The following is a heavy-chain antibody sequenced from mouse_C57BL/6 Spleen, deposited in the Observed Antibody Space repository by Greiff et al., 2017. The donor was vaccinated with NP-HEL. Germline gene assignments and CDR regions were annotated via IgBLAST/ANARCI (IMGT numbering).Heavy chain of an antibody. CDR2: ISYDGSN. CDR3: ARDQTYYFDV. Sequence: EVQRVESGPGLVKPSQSLSLTCSVTGYSITSGYYWNWIRQFPGNKLEWMGYISYDGSNNYNPSLKNRISITRDTSKNQFFLKLNSVTTEDTATYYCARDQTYYFDVWGTGTTVTVSS. D-gene: IGHD5-1*01. J-gene: IGHJ1*03. V-gene: IGHV3-6*01. CDR1: GYSITSGYY.